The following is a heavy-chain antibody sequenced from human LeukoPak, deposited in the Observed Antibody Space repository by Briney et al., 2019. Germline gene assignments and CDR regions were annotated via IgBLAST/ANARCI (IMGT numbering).Heavy chain of an antibody. CDR1: GDSITSTSYF. CDR3: ARGPRSYPTYYYGSGSPNRAFDI. Sequence: SETLSLTCTVSGDSITSTSYFWGWIRQPPGKGLEWMGSIYYSGSTYYNPSLKSRVTISVDTSKNQFSLKLSSVTAADTAVYYCARGPRSYPTYYYGSGSPNRAFDIWGQGTMVTVSS. J-gene: IGHJ3*02. D-gene: IGHD3-10*01. V-gene: IGHV4-39*07. CDR2: IYYSGST.